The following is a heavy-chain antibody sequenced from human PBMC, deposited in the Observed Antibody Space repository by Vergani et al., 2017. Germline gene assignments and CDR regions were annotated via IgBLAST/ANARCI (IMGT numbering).Heavy chain of an antibody. CDR2: IYSGGST. D-gene: IGHD6-19*01. J-gene: IGHJ3*02. Sequence: VQLVESGGGVVQPGGSLRLSCAASGFTVSSNYMSWVRQAPGKGLEWVSVIYSGGSTYYADSVKGRFTISRDNSKNTLYLQMNSLRAEDTAVYYCATARYSSGWDTDAFDIWGQGTMVTVSS. CDR1: GFTVSSNY. CDR3: ATARYSSGWDTDAFDI. V-gene: IGHV3-66*01.